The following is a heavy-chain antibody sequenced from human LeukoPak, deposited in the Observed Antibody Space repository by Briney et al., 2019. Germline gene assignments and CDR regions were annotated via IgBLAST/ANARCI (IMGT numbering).Heavy chain of an antibody. V-gene: IGHV1-46*01. J-gene: IGHJ5*02. Sequence: ASVKVSCKASGGTFSSYAISWVRQAPGQGLEWMGIINPSGGSTSYAQEFQGRVTMTRDTSTSTVYMELSSLRSEDTAVYYCARAAAAGSFSNWFDPWGQGTLVTVSS. D-gene: IGHD6-13*01. CDR2: INPSGGST. CDR1: GGTFSSYA. CDR3: ARAAAAGSFSNWFDP.